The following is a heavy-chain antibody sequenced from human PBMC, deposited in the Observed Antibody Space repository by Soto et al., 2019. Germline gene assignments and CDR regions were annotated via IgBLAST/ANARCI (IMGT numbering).Heavy chain of an antibody. J-gene: IGHJ3*02. Sequence: SVKVSCKASGGTFSSYAISWVRQAPGHGLEWMGGIIPIFGTANYAQKFQGRVTITADESTSTAYMELSSLRSEDTAVYYCARDSLGGSYSKVSDTFDIWGQGTMVTVSS. CDR2: IIPIFGTA. CDR3: ARDSLGGSYSKVSDTFDI. V-gene: IGHV1-69*13. CDR1: GGTFSSYA. D-gene: IGHD1-26*01.